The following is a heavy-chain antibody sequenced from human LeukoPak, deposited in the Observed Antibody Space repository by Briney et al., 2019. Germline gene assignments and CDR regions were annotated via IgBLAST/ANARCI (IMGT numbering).Heavy chain of an antibody. CDR2: INPNSGGT. J-gene: IGHJ3*02. V-gene: IGHV1-2*06. D-gene: IGHD2-2*01. Sequence: GASVKVSCKASGYTFTGYYMRWVRQAPGQGLEWMGRINPNSGGTNYAQKFQGRVTMTRDTSVSTAYMEMSRLRSDDTAVYYCARDLSFYCSSTTCPFAFDIWGQGTMVTVSS. CDR3: ARDLSFYCSSTTCPFAFDI. CDR1: GYTFTGYY.